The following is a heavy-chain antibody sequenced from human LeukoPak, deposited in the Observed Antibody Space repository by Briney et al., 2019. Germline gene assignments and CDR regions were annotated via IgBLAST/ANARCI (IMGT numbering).Heavy chain of an antibody. CDR1: GFTFSSYE. CDR2: ISSSGSTI. J-gene: IGHJ6*02. V-gene: IGHV3-48*03. D-gene: IGHD6-13*01. Sequence: GGSLRLSCAASGFTFSSYEMNWVRQAPGKGLEWVSYISSSGSTIYSADSVKGRFTISRDNAKNSLYLQMNSLRAEDTAVYYCARVRKQLAPPFYYYYGMDVWGQGTTVTVSS. CDR3: ARVRKQLAPPFYYYYGMDV.